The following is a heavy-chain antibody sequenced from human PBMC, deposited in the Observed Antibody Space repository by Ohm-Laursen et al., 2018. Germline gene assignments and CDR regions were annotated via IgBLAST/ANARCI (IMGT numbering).Heavy chain of an antibody. J-gene: IGHJ4*02. CDR1: GYTFTNYY. CDR3: ARGRRGVSDY. CDR2: INPNSGGT. Sequence: SVKVSCNASGYTFTNYYMHWVRQAPGQGLEWMGWINPNSGGTNYAQKFQGRVTMTRDTSISTVYMELSSLTSEDTAVYFCARGRRGVSDYWGQGTLVTVSS. D-gene: IGHD3-10*01. V-gene: IGHV1-2*02.